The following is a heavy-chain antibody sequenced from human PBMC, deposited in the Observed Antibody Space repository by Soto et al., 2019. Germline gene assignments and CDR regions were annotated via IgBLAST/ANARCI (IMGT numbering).Heavy chain of an antibody. CDR1: GGSISSYY. J-gene: IGHJ4*02. V-gene: IGHV4-4*07. CDR3: ARYLKFGQADY. D-gene: IGHD3-10*01. Sequence: QVQLQESGPGLGKPSDTLSLTCTVSGGSISSYYWTWIRQPSGKGLEWIGRIYTSGSTNYNPSLKSRGTLSVDTSKNQCSLKLSSVNAADTDVYYCARYLKFGQADYWGQGSQVTVSS. CDR2: IYTSGST.